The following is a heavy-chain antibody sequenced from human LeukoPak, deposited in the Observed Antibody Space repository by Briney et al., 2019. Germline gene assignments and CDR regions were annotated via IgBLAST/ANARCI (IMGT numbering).Heavy chain of an antibody. Sequence: SQTLSLTCAVSGVSISSGGYSWSWIRQPPGKDLEWNGYIYHSGSTNYNQSLKSRVTISVDRPKNQFSLKLNSMTAADTAVYFCARANPYYYDKSGHYVFDYWGQGTLVTVSS. CDR2: IYHSGST. V-gene: IGHV4-30-2*01. D-gene: IGHD3-22*01. J-gene: IGHJ4*02. CDR1: GVSISSGGYS. CDR3: ARANPYYYDKSGHYVFDY.